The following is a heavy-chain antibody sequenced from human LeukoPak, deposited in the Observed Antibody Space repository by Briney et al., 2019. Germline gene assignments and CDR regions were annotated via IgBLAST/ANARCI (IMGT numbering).Heavy chain of an antibody. Sequence: PGGSLRLSCAASGFTFDTYAMNWVRQAPGKGLEWVEVISGGGGTTNYADSVKGRFTISRDNSKKMIYLQMNSLRAEDTAVYYCAFNWIGLLSGYFDHWGQGTLVPVSS. CDR1: GFTFDTYA. D-gene: IGHD1-26*01. CDR3: AFNWIGLLSGYFDH. J-gene: IGHJ4*02. CDR2: ISGGGGTT. V-gene: IGHV3-23*01.